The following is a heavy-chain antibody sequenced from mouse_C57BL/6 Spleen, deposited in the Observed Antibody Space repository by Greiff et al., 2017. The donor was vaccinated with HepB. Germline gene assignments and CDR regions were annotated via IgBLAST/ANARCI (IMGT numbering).Heavy chain of an antibody. CDR2: IDPNSGGT. CDR3: AREESYYGSSPAWFAY. V-gene: IGHV1-72*01. D-gene: IGHD1-1*01. CDR1: GYTFTSYW. Sequence: QVQLQQPGAELVKPGASVKLSCKASGYTFTSYWMHWVKQRPGRGLEWIGRIDPNSGGTKYNEKFKSKATLTVDKPTSTAYIQLSSLTSEDSAVYYCAREESYYGSSPAWFAYWGQGTLVTVSA. J-gene: IGHJ3*01.